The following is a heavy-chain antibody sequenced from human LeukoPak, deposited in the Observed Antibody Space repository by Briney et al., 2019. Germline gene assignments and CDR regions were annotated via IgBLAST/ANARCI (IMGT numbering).Heavy chain of an antibody. J-gene: IGHJ4*02. CDR2: IRYDGSNK. CDR1: GFTFSSYW. CDR3: AKMYSGSYYFDY. Sequence: GGSLRLSCAASGFTFSSYWMSWVRQAPGKGLEWVAFIRYDGSNKYYADSVKGRFTISRDNSKNTLYLQMNSLRAEDTAVYYCAKMYSGSYYFDYWGQGTLVTVSS. D-gene: IGHD1-26*01. V-gene: IGHV3-30*02.